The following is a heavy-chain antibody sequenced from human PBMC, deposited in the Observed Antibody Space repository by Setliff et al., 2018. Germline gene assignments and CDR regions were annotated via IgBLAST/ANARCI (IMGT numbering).Heavy chain of an antibody. CDR1: GFTFDDYA. Sequence: GGSLRLSCAASGFTFDDYAMHWVRQAPGKGLEWVSGISWNSGSIGYADSVKGRFTISRDNSKNTLYLQMNSLRAEDTAVYYCARAHSSTLSVHDYWGQGTLVTVSS. CDR3: ARAHSSTLSVHDY. D-gene: IGHD2-2*01. J-gene: IGHJ4*02. CDR2: ISWNSGSI. V-gene: IGHV3-9*01.